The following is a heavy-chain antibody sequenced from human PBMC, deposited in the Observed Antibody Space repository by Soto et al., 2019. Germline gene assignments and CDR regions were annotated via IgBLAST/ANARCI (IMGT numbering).Heavy chain of an antibody. CDR1: GFTFSSYA. J-gene: IGHJ6*02. D-gene: IGHD5-18*01. CDR2: ISYDGSNK. Sequence: QVQLVESGGGVVQPGRSLRLSCAASGFTFSSYAMHWVRQAPGKGLEWVAVISYDGSNKYYADSVKGRFTISRDNSKNTLYLQMNSLRAEDTAVYYCARHKTAMVQGMDAWGQGTTVTVSS. V-gene: IGHV3-30-3*01. CDR3: ARHKTAMVQGMDA.